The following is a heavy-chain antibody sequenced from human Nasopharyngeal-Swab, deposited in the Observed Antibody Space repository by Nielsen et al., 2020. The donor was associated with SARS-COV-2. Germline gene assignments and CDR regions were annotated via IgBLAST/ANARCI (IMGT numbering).Heavy chain of an antibody. Sequence: GESLKISCSASGFTFSSYAMHWVRQAPGKGLEYVSAISSNGGSTYYADSVKGRFTISRDNSKNTLYLQMSSLRAEDTAVYYCAKGPSYYYGMDVWGQGTTVTVSS. J-gene: IGHJ6*02. V-gene: IGHV3-64D*08. CDR1: GFTFSSYA. CDR2: ISSNGGST. CDR3: AKGPSYYYGMDV.